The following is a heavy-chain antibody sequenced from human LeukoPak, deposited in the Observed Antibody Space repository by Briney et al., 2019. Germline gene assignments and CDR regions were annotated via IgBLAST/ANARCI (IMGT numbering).Heavy chain of an antibody. V-gene: IGHV6-1*01. CDR2: TYYRSKWYN. J-gene: IGHJ4*02. Sequence: SQTLSLTCAISGDSVSSNSAAWNWIRQSPSRGLEWLGRTYYRSKWYNDYAVSVKSRITINPDTSKNQFSLQLNSVTPEDTAVYYCARSPSSVYSSSWLVDYWGQGTLATVSS. CDR3: ARSPSSVYSSSWLVDY. D-gene: IGHD6-13*01. CDR1: GDSVSSNSAA.